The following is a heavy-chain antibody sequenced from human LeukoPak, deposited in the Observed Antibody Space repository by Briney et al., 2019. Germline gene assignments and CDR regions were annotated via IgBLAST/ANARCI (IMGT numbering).Heavy chain of an antibody. J-gene: IGHJ4*02. CDR2: IKQDGSEK. CDR3: ARDGYNFLFDY. Sequence: GGSLRLSCAASGFTFSSYWMSWVRQAPGKGLEWVANIKQDGSEKYYVDSVKGRFTISRDNAKSSLYLQMNSLRAEDTAVYYCARDGYNFLFDYWGQGTLVTVSS. D-gene: IGHD5-24*01. V-gene: IGHV3-7*03. CDR1: GFTFSSYW.